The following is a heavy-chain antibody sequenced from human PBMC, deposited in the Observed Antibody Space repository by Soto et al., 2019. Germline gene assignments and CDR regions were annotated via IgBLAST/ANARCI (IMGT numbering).Heavy chain of an antibody. V-gene: IGHV3-13*01. CDR2: IGVGGDT. D-gene: IGHD5-18*01. J-gene: IGHJ6*02. Sequence: GGSLRLSCAASGFTFSTSDMHWVRQPTGKGLQWVSGIGVGGDTYYADSVKGRFTISRENAKNSLYLQMNSLRDGDTAVYYCAREIKDKVMNHYYNGVDVWGQGTTVTVSS. CDR1: GFTFSTSD. CDR3: AREIKDKVMNHYYNGVDV.